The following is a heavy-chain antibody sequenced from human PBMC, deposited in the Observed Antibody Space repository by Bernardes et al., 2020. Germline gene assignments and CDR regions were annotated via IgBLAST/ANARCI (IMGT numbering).Heavy chain of an antibody. Sequence: SETLFLTCTVSGGSIRSYYWSWIRQPPGKGLEWIGYIYYSGSTNYNPSLKSRVTISVDTSKNQFSLKLSSVTAADTAVYYCARGWWANYYDSSGYSLGAFDIWGQGTMVTGSS. CDR2: IYYSGST. J-gene: IGHJ3*02. V-gene: IGHV4-59*01. D-gene: IGHD3-22*01. CDR3: ARGWWANYYDSSGYSLGAFDI. CDR1: GGSIRSYY.